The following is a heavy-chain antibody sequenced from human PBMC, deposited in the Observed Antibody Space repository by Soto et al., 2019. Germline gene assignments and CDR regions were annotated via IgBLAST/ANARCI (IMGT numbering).Heavy chain of an antibody. CDR3: CRGQGAPIGDYYYHGLDV. V-gene: IGHV3-73*02. D-gene: IGHD2-2*02. CDR1: GFIFGGSA. Sequence: EVQLVESGGGLVQPGGSLKLSCVGSGFIFGGSAIHWVRQASGKGLERVGRIRSRANNYATSSAVSVRGRFTFSRDDSKNTAYLQMNTLKTDDTAVDYCCRGQGAPIGDYYYHGLDVWGQGTPVTVS. CDR2: IRSRANNYAT. J-gene: IGHJ6*02.